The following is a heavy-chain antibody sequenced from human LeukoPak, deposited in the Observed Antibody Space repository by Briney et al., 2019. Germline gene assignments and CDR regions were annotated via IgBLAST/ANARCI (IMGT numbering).Heavy chain of an antibody. CDR1: GYTFSTYE. J-gene: IGHJ5*02. D-gene: IGHD1-14*01. CDR3: TRGPRNDP. Sequence: ASVKVSCETSGYTFSTYEINWVRQAAGQGLEWMGRMHPNSGDTDYAQKFQGRVTMTRDTSINTVYMELSSLRSEDTAVYYCTRGPRNDPWGQGTLVTVSS. V-gene: IGHV1-8*01. CDR2: MHPNSGDT.